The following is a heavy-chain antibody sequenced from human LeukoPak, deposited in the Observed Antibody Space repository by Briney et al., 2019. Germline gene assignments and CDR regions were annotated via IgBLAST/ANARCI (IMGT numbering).Heavy chain of an antibody. Sequence: EASAKVSCKASGYTFTSYAMHWVRQAPGQRLEWMGWINAGNGNTKYSQKFQGRVTITRDTSASTAYMELSSLRSEDTAVYYCARDHWELLSSYWYFDLWGRGTLVTVSS. V-gene: IGHV1-3*01. CDR3: ARDHWELLSSYWYFDL. D-gene: IGHD1-26*01. J-gene: IGHJ2*01. CDR1: GYTFTSYA. CDR2: INAGNGNT.